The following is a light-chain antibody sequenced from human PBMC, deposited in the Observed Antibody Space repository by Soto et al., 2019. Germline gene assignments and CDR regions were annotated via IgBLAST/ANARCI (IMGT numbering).Light chain of an antibody. CDR2: DAS. CDR1: QSVSSY. CDR3: QQRSNWPPT. Sequence: IVMTQSPATLSVSPKEGTTLXSRASQSVSSYLAWYQQKPGQAPRLLIYDASNRATGIPARFSGSGSGTDFTLTISSLEPEDFAVYYCQQRSNWPPTFGQGTKVDNK. J-gene: IGKJ1*01. V-gene: IGKV3-11*01.